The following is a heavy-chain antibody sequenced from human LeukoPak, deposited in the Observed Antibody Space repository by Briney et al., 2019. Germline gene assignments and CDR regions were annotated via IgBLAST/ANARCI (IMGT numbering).Heavy chain of an antibody. V-gene: IGHV3-7*03. Sequence: PGGSLRLSCAASGFTFTNHWMSWVRQAPGKGLEWVANIKEDGSEKYYVDSVKGRFTVSRDNVKNSLFLQMNSLRVDDTAVYYCAKSGSSVSWSWGQGTLVNVSS. CDR2: IKEDGSEK. J-gene: IGHJ5*02. D-gene: IGHD2-15*01. CDR1: GFTFTNHW. CDR3: AKSGSSVSWS.